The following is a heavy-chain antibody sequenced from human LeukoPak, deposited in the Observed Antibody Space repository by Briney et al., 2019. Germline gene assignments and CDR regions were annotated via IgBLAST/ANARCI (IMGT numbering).Heavy chain of an antibody. D-gene: IGHD5-12*01. J-gene: IGHJ4*02. CDR1: GFTFSSYS. CDR2: ISWNSGSI. Sequence: GGSLRLSCAASGFTFSSYSMNWVRQAPGKGLEWVSGISWNSGSIGYADSVKGRFTISRDDAKNSLYLQMNSLRAEDTALYYCAKANGGYEVFDYWGQGTLVTVSS. CDR3: AKANGGYEVFDY. V-gene: IGHV3-9*01.